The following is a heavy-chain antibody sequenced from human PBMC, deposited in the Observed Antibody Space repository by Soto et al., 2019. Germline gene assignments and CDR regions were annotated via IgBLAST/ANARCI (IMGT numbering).Heavy chain of an antibody. CDR1: GFTFTSSA. D-gene: IGHD1-20*01. CDR2: VVVGNDNT. V-gene: IGHV1-58*02. CDR3: ARGITLPTPLDY. J-gene: IGHJ4*02. Sequence: GASVKVSCKTSGFTFTSSAIQWVRQARGQRLEWIGWVVVGNDNTNYAQKFQGRVTITRDTSASTTYMELSSLRSEDTAVYYCARGITLPTPLDYWGQGTLVTVSS.